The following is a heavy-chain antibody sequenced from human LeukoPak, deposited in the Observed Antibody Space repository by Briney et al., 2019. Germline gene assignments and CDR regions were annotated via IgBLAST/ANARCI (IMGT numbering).Heavy chain of an antibody. J-gene: IGHJ4*02. V-gene: IGHV1-18*01. CDR2: ISAYNGNT. CDR3: ARHGIVWDHDY. D-gene: IGHD3-16*01. Sequence: ASVKVSYKASGYTFTSYGISWVRQAPRQGLEGVRWISAYNGNTNYAQKLQGRVTMTIDTSTSTAYMELRSLRSDDTAVYYCARHGIVWDHDYWGQGTLVTVSS. CDR1: GYTFTSYG.